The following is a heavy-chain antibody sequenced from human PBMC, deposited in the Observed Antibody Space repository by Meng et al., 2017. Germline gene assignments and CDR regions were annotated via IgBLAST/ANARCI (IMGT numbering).Heavy chain of an antibody. Sequence: GGPLRFSCAAFGSLFSSHSMNWVRQAPGKGLEWVSLMSSSDNYIYYADQVRGRFTISRDNAKNSLHLQMNSLTVEETAVYYCARERYRTSWFDYYNYGMDVWGQGTTVTVSS. D-gene: IGHD6-19*01. CDR3: ARERYRTSWFDYYNYGMDV. CDR1: GSLFSSHS. J-gene: IGHJ6*02. V-gene: IGHV3-21*01. CDR2: MSSSDNYI.